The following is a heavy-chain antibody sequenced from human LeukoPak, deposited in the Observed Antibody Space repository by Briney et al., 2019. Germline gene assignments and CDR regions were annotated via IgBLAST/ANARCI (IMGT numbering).Heavy chain of an antibody. CDR3: TITTGTTLGLMDY. V-gene: IGHV4-34*01. CDR1: GGSFSGYY. D-gene: IGHD1-1*01. J-gene: IGHJ4*02. Sequence: SGTLSLTCAVYGGSFSGYYWRWIRQPPGKGLEWIGEMNHSGITNYNPSLKSRVTISVDTSKNQLSLKMSSVTAADTAVYYCTITTGTTLGLMDYWGQGTLVTVSS. CDR2: MNHSGIT.